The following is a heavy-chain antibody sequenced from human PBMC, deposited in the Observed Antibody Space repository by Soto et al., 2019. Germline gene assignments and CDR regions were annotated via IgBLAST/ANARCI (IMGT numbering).Heavy chain of an antibody. D-gene: IGHD1-26*01. Sequence: PSETLSLTCTVSGGSINNYYWSWIRQPPGKGLEWIGYIYYSGSTNYNPSLKSRVTISVDTSKNQFSLKLSSVTAADTAVYYCARRYGGNFAFWGQGTLVTVSS. CDR1: GGSINNYY. V-gene: IGHV4-59*01. CDR2: IYYSGST. CDR3: ARRYGGNFAF. J-gene: IGHJ4*02.